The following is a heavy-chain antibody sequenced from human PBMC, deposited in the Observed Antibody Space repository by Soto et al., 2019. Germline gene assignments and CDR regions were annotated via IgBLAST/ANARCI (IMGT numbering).Heavy chain of an antibody. V-gene: IGHV3-15*07. J-gene: IGHJ3*02. CDR3: TTVVTYQDRSQDAFDI. CDR2: IKSKTDGGTT. Sequence: GGFLRLCCAASGFTFSNAWVNWVRQAPGKGLEWVGRIKSKTDGGTTDYAAPVKGRFTISRDDSKNTLYLQMNSLKTEDTAVYYCTTVVTYQDRSQDAFDIWGQGTMVTVSS. D-gene: IGHD2-15*01. CDR1: GFTFSNAW.